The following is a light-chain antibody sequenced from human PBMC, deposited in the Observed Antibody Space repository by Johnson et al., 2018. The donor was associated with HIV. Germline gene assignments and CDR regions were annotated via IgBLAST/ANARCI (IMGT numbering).Light chain of an antibody. CDR3: GTWDSSLRVYV. CDR2: EDN. V-gene: IGLV1-51*02. CDR1: SSNIGNNY. Sequence: QSVLTQPPSVSAAPGQKVTISCSGSSSNIGNNYVSWYQQLPGTAPKLLIYEDNKRPSWIPDRFSGSKSGTSATLGITGLQPGEEADYYCGTWDSSLRVYVFGTGTKVSVL. J-gene: IGLJ1*01.